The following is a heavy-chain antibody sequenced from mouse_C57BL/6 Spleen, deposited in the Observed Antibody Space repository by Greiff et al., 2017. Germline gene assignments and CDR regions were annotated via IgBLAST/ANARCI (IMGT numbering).Heavy chain of an antibody. CDR1: GYTFTSYG. D-gene: IGHD2-5*01. CDR3: ARSGRSNYVVYYAMDY. CDR2: IYPRSGNT. Sequence: QVQLQQSGAELARPGASVKLSCKASGYTFTSYGISWVKQRTGQGLEWIGEIYPRSGNTYYNEKFKGKATLTADKSSSTAYMELRSLTSEDSAVYFCARSGRSNYVVYYAMDYWGQGTSVTVSS. V-gene: IGHV1-81*01. J-gene: IGHJ4*01.